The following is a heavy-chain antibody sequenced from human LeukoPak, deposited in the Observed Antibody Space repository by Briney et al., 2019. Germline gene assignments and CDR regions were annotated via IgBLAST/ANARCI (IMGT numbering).Heavy chain of an antibody. CDR2: IDGSGGTT. CDR1: GFTFTRNA. J-gene: IGHJ4*02. CDR3: AKAHCSSTSCSSADN. V-gene: IGHV3-23*01. D-gene: IGHD2-2*01. Sequence: QPGGSLRLSCAASGFTFTRNAMAWVRQAPGKGLEWVSAIDGSGGTTFYADSVKGRVTISRVQSTNTVYLQMNSLRADDTAVYYCAKAHCSSTSCSSADNWGQGTLVTVSS.